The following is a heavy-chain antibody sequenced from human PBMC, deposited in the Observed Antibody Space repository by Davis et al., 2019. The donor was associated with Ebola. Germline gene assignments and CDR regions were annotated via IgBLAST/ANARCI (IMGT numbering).Heavy chain of an antibody. CDR1: GFTFSDYE. J-gene: IGHJ4*02. CDR3: VPGTWI. V-gene: IGHV3-48*03. Sequence: SLKISCTASGFTFSDYEMNWVRQTPEKGLEWVSYISPSASRMFYAESVKGRFTISRDDAKNSLFLQMNSLRVEDTAVYYCVPGTWIRGQGRLVTVSS. CDR2: ISPSASRM. D-gene: IGHD5-18*01.